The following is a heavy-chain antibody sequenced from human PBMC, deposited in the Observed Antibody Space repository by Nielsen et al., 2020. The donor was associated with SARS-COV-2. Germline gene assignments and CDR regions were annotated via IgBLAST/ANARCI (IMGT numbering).Heavy chain of an antibody. D-gene: IGHD6-19*01. J-gene: IGHJ4*02. CDR1: GDSISSSNW. V-gene: IGHV4-4*02. CDR2: IYHSGNT. CDR3: AKRSGYTSGWYGDY. Sequence: SETLSLTCAVSGDSISSSNWWSWVRQPPGKGLEWIGEIYHSGNTNYNPSLKSRVTISVDKSKNQFSLRLISVTADTAVYYCAKRSGYTSGWYGDYWGQGTLVTVSS.